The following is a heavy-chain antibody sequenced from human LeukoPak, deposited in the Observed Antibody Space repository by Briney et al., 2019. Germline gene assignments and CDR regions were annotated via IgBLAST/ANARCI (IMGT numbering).Heavy chain of an antibody. CDR2: IYYSGST. J-gene: IGHJ4*02. V-gene: IGHV4-59*12. CDR3: ARGLRRGYSYGFYYFDY. D-gene: IGHD5-18*01. Sequence: PSETLSLTCTVSGGSISSYYWSWIRQPPGKGLEWIGYIYYSGSTNYNPSLKSRVTISVDTSKNQFSLKLSSVTAADTAVYYCARGLRRGYSYGFYYFDYWGQGTLVTVSS. CDR1: GGSISSYY.